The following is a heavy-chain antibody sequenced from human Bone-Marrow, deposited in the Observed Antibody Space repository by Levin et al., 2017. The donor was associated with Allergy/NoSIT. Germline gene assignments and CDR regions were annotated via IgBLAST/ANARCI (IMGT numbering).Heavy chain of an antibody. V-gene: IGHV3-33*01. J-gene: IGHJ4*02. Sequence: GGSLRLSCAASGFTITSYGMHWVRQAPGKGLEWVATISFDGAKKDYLDSVKGRFTISRDTFKNTVYLQMNSLTAADTAVYYCARDLSMGYSESWGYWGQGTLVTVSS. CDR3: ARDLSMGYSESWGY. CDR2: ISFDGAKK. D-gene: IGHD3-9*01. CDR1: GFTITSYG.